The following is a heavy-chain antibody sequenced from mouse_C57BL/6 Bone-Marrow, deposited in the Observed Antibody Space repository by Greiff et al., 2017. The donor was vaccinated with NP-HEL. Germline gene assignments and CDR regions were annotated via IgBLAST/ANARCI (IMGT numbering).Heavy chain of an antibody. CDR3: TRRDYYDYDVDY. V-gene: IGHV1-15*01. J-gene: IGHJ2*01. Sequence: QVQLQQSGAELVRPGASVTLSCKASGYTFTDYEMHWVKQTPVHGLEWIGAIDPETGGTAYNQKFKDKAILTADKSSSTAYMELRSLTSEDSAVYYCTRRDYYDYDVDYWGQGTTLTVSS. D-gene: IGHD2-4*01. CDR1: GYTFTDYE. CDR2: IDPETGGT.